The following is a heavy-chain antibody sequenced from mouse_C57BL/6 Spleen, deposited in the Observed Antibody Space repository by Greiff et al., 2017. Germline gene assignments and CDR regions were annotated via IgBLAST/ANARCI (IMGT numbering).Heavy chain of an antibody. CDR3: ARGGELWNYFDY. J-gene: IGHJ2*01. CDR2: IYPGSGNT. Sequence: QVQLQQSGAELVRPGASVKLSCKASGYTFTDYYINWVKQRPGQGLEWIARIYPGSGNTYYNEKFKGKATLTVEQSSSTAYMQISLLPSEDSAVYFCARGGELWNYFDYWGQSTTLTVSS. V-gene: IGHV1-76*01. CDR1: GYTFTDYY. D-gene: IGHD1-1*02.